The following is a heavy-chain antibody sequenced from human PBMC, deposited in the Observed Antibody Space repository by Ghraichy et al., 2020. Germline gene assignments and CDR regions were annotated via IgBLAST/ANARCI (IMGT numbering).Heavy chain of an antibody. CDR2: IKSKPNAYAT. CDR1: GFTFSGSP. V-gene: IGHV3-73*01. Sequence: GESLNISCAASGFTFSGSPIHWVRQASGRGLEWVGRIKSKPNAYATAYAASVNGRFTISRDDSKNTAYLQMSSLKTEDTAVYYCTRLKHDYGGDSFDYWGQGTLVTVSS. CDR3: TRLKHDYGGDSFDY. D-gene: IGHD4-23*01. J-gene: IGHJ4*02.